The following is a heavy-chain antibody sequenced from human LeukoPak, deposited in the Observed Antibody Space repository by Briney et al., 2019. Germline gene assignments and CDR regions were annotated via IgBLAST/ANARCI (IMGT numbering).Heavy chain of an antibody. D-gene: IGHD3-9*01. J-gene: IGHJ5*02. V-gene: IGHV1-69*13. CDR3: ARADGYDIWTGYRGWFDP. Sequence: SVKVSCKASGDTLSSHAISWVRQAPGQGLEWMGGIFPIFGTSNYAQRFQGRVTITADESTSTAYMELSSLRSEDAAVYYCARADGYDIWTGYRGWFDPWGQGTLVTVSS. CDR2: IFPIFGTS. CDR1: GDTLSSHA.